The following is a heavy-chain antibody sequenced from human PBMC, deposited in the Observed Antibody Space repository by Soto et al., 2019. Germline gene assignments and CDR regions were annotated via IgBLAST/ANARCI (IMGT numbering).Heavy chain of an antibody. CDR2: IYYYGCA. J-gene: IGHJ4*02. D-gene: IGHD3-16*01. CDR3: VGVGRRWLQGESK. V-gene: IGHV4-59*01. Sequence: QVQLQESGPGLVKPSETLSLSCTVSGGSISSYYWSWIRQPPGKGLEWIGYIYYYGCANYNPSLTSRVTISVDTSKNQFSLKLTSVTTADTAVYYCVGVGRRWLQGESKWGQGTLVIVSS. CDR1: GGSISSYY.